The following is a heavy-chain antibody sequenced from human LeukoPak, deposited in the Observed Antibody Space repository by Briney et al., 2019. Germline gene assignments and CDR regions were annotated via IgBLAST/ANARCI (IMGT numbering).Heavy chain of an antibody. J-gene: IGHJ4*02. CDR1: GFTFSSYN. V-gene: IGHV3-48*02. D-gene: IGHD1-26*01. Sequence: GGSLRLSCAASGFTFSSYNMNWVRQAPGKGLEWLSYMSATGSSIYHADSVKGRFTISRDNAKNSLYLQMNSLRDEDTAVYFCTRESGSGSYSDYWGQGTLVTVSS. CDR2: MSATGSSI. CDR3: TRESGSGSYSDY.